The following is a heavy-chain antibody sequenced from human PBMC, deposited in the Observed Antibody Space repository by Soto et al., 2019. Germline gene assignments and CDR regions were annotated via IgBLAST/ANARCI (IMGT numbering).Heavy chain of an antibody. Sequence: QVHLVQSGAEVKKPGASVKVSCKASGYTLTSYGISWVRQAPGQGLEWMGWITSDNRNTKYAQKIQGRVTMTTDTSTSTAYMELRSLKSDDTAVYYCARAPADYYYYFDYWGQGTLVTVSS. D-gene: IGHD3-22*01. J-gene: IGHJ4*02. CDR1: GYTLTSYG. CDR3: ARAPADYYYYFDY. V-gene: IGHV1-18*01. CDR2: ITSDNRNT.